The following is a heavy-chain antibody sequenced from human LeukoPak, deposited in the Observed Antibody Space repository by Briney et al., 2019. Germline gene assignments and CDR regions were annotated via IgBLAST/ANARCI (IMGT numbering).Heavy chain of an antibody. Sequence: SETLSLTCSVSGGSISSYYWSWIWQPPGKGLEWIGYIYYCGSTNYNPSLKSRVTISVDTSKNQFSLKLNSVTAADTAVYYCARVKKVPAAMGYYYYYYMDVWGKGTTVTVSS. CDR3: ARVKKVPAAMGYYYYYYMDV. CDR1: GGSISSYY. D-gene: IGHD2-2*01. CDR2: IYYCGST. V-gene: IGHV4-59*01. J-gene: IGHJ6*03.